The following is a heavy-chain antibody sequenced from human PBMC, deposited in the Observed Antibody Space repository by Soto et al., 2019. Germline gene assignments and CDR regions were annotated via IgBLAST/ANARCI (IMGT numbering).Heavy chain of an antibody. D-gene: IGHD2-2*01. CDR2: INAGNGNT. CDR1: GYTFTSYA. Sequence: ASVKVSCKASGYTFTSYAMHWVRQAPGQRLEWMGWINAGNGNTEYSQKFQGGVTITRDTSASTAYMELSSLRSEDTAVYYCARSVVVPAANWFDPWGQGTLVTVSS. V-gene: IGHV1-3*01. CDR3: ARSVVVPAANWFDP. J-gene: IGHJ5*02.